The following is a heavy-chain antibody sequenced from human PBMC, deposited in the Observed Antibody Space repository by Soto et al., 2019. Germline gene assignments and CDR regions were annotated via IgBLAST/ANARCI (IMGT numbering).Heavy chain of an antibody. CDR3: ARAKYGPDAFDI. CDR1: GFTFSSYG. D-gene: IGHD2-2*01. V-gene: IGHV3-33*01. Sequence: GGSLRLSCAASGFTFSSYGMHWVRQAPGKGLEWVAVIWYDGSNKYYADSVKGRFTISRDNSKNTLYLQMNSLRAEDTAVYYCARAKYGPDAFDIWGQGTMVTVS. J-gene: IGHJ3*02. CDR2: IWYDGSNK.